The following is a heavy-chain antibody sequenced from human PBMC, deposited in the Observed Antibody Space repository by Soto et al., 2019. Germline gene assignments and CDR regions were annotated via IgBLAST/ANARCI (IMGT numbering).Heavy chain of an antibody. V-gene: IGHV4-34*01. CDR2: INHSGGT. D-gene: IGHD6-13*01. Sequence: SETLSLTCAVYGGPFSGYYWTWIRQPPGKGLEWIGEINHSGGTNYNPSIRSRVTISKHTSTSQFSLKLSSVTAADTAVYYCARHTRPSIVAAIDYWGQGTLVT. CDR1: GGPFSGYY. CDR3: ARHTRPSIVAAIDY. J-gene: IGHJ4*02.